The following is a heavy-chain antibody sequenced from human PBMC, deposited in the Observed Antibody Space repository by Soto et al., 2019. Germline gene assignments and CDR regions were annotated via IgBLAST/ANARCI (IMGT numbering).Heavy chain of an antibody. CDR3: ARHTKDRRCGSYYLDY. CDR1: GGSISNYY. V-gene: IGHV4-59*08. CDR2: IYYSGST. J-gene: IGHJ4*02. D-gene: IGHD3-16*01. Sequence: QVQLQESGPGLVRPSETLSLTCTVSGGSISNYYWSWIRQPPGKGLEWIGYIYYSGSTKYNSSLKSRVTISLDTSNNQFSLQLSSVTAADAAVYYCARHTKDRRCGSYYLDYWGRGTLVTVSS.